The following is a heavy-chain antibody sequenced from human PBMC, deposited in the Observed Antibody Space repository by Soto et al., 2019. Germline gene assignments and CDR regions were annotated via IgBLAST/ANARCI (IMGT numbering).Heavy chain of an antibody. Sequence: GESLKISCKGSGYSFTSYWIGWVRQMPGKGLEWMGIIYPGDSDTRYSPSCQGQVTISADKSISTAYLQWSSLKASDTAMYYCAGLSCSGGSCYYYYGMDVWGQGTTVTVS. CDR3: AGLSCSGGSCYYYYGMDV. V-gene: IGHV5-51*01. J-gene: IGHJ6*02. CDR1: GYSFTSYW. D-gene: IGHD2-15*01. CDR2: IYPGDSDT.